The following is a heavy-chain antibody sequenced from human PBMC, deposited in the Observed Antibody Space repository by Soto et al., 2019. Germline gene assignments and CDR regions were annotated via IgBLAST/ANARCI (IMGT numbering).Heavy chain of an antibody. V-gene: IGHV3-23*01. D-gene: IGHD3-9*01. CDR3: ARDYALRYFEHDY. Sequence: GSLRLSCAASGFTFSSYAMSWVRQAPGKGLEWVSAISGSGGSTYYADSVKGRFTISRDNSKNTLYLQMNSLRAEDTAVYYCARDYALRYFEHDYWGQGTLVTVSS. CDR1: GFTFSSYA. J-gene: IGHJ4*02. CDR2: ISGSGGST.